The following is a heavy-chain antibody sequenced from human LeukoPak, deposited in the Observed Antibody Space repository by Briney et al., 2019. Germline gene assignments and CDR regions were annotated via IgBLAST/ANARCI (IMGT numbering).Heavy chain of an antibody. Sequence: GRSLRLSCAASGFTFSSYAMHCVRQAPGKGLEGVAVISYDGSNKYYADSVKGRFTISRDNSKNTLYLQMNSLRAEDTAVYYCARDPNPALDTDMVRAPYFDYWGQGTLVTVSS. J-gene: IGHJ4*02. V-gene: IGHV3-30*04. CDR2: ISYDGSNK. D-gene: IGHD5-18*01. CDR3: ARDPNPALDTDMVRAPYFDY. CDR1: GFTFSSYA.